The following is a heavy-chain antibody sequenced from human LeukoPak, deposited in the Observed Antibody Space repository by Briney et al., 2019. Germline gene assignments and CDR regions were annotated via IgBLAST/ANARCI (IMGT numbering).Heavy chain of an antibody. CDR3: AKDGRYFDHFDY. D-gene: IGHD3-9*01. V-gene: IGHV3-23*01. CDR1: GFTFSSYA. CDR2: ISGSGGST. J-gene: IGHJ4*02. Sequence: GGSLRLSCAASGFTFSSYAMSWVRQAPGKGLEWVSAISGSGGSTYYAGSVKGRFTISRDNSKNTLYLQMNSLRAEDTAVYYCAKDGRYFDHFDYWGQGTLVTVSS.